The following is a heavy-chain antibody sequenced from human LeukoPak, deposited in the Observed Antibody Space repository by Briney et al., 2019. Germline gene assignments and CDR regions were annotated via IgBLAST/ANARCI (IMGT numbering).Heavy chain of an antibody. J-gene: IGHJ4*02. V-gene: IGHV1-24*01. CDR3: ATEPLCGGDYCQGLFDY. Sequence: ASVKVSCKVSGYTLSELSIHWVRQAPGKGLEWMGGFDPEDGETIYAQKFQGRVTMTEDTSTDTAYMELSSLRSEDTAVYYCATEPLCGGDYCQGLFDYWGQGTLVTVSS. D-gene: IGHD2-21*02. CDR2: FDPEDGET. CDR1: GYTLSELS.